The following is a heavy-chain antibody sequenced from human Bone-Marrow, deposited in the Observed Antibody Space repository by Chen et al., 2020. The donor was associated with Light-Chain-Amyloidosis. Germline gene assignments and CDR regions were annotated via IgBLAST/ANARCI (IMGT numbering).Heavy chain of an antibody. CDR3: AKGGDGLDV. V-gene: IGHV4-31*03. CDR1: GDSITSGGVY. J-gene: IGHJ6*02. CDR2: IYHRGGS. D-gene: IGHD3-16*01. Sequence: QFQLQESGPGLVKPSQTLSLTCIVPGDSITSGGVYWTWIRQPPGKGLEWIGYIYHRGGSYYNPSLESRLTLSVDTSKNQFSLKLNYLTAADTAVYYCAKGGDGLDVWGRGTTVVVS.